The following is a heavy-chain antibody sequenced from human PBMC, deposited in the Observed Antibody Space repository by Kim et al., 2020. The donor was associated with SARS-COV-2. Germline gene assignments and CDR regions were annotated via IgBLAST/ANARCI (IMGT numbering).Heavy chain of an antibody. J-gene: IGHJ4*02. CDR3: VRHTQWLGVTAH. CDR1: GGSLTTNFY. D-gene: IGHD6-19*01. CDR2: IHFSGTT. V-gene: IGHV4-39*01. Sequence: SETLSLTCTVPGGSLTTNFYWGWIRQSPEKGLEWIGGIHFSGTTHYNPSLKSRVSVSMDTSKNQFSLKMNSVTAADTAVYHCVRHTQWLGVTAHWGQGTL.